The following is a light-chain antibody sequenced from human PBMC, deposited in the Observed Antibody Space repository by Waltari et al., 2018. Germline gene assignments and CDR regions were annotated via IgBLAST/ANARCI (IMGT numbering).Light chain of an antibody. J-gene: IGKJ1*01. CDR1: QSIYRW. CDR2: EAS. Sequence: DIQMTQSPSTLSASVGDRVTITCRASQSIYRWGAWYQQKPGKAPKLLIYEASTLETGVPSRFSGSGSGTEFPLTISSLQPDDFATYHCHQYLTQWTFGQGTKVEIK. CDR3: HQYLTQWT. V-gene: IGKV1-5*03.